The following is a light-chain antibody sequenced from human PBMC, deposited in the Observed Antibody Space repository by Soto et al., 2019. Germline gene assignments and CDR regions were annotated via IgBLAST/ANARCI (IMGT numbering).Light chain of an antibody. CDR1: QAIYNY. CDR2: AAS. J-gene: IGKJ4*01. Sequence: DIQMTQSPSSLSASVGDRVTITCRASQAIYNYLAWYQQKPGKVPTLLISAASTLQSGVPSRFSGSGSGTDFTLTISSLQPEDVATDYCQKFSAVPTFSGGPKVEI. V-gene: IGKV1-27*01. CDR3: QKFSAVPT.